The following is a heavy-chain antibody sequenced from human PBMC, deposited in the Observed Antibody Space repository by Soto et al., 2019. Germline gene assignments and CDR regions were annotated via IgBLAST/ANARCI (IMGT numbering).Heavy chain of an antibody. D-gene: IGHD4-4*01. J-gene: IGHJ3*02. CDR1: GFTLRDYW. V-gene: IGHV3-7*01. CDR2: IKHDGSEI. Sequence: EVQLVESGGGLVQPGGSLRLSCAASGFTLRDYWMSWFRQAPGKGLEWVANIKHDGSEIYYVDSVEGRFTISRDNAKNSLFLQMNSLRAEDTAVYYCLITTSAFDIWGQGTLVTVSS. CDR3: LITTSAFDI.